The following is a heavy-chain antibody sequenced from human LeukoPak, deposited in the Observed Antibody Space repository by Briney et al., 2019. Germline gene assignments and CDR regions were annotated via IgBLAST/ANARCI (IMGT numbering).Heavy chain of an antibody. CDR2: IYSGGST. CDR3: ARVFRFYYFDY. V-gene: IGHV3-53*01. Sequence: PGGSLRLSCAASGFTVSSNYMSWVRQAPGKGLEWVSVIYSGGSTYYADSVKGRFTISRDNSKNTLYLQMNSLRAEDTAVYYCARVFRFYYFDYWGQGTLVTVSS. CDR1: GFTVSSNY. J-gene: IGHJ4*02. D-gene: IGHD2-21*01.